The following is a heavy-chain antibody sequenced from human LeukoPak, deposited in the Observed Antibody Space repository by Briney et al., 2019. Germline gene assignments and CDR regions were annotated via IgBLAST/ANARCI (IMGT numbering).Heavy chain of an antibody. CDR3: AKDDDYGDLYYFDY. CDR1: GFTFSSYA. V-gene: IGHV3-23*01. Sequence: GGSLRLSCAASGFTFSSYAMSWVRQAPGKGLEWVSAISGSGGSTYYADSVKGRFTISRDNSKNTLYLQMNSPRAEDTAVYYCAKDDDYGDLYYFDYWGQGTLVTVSS. J-gene: IGHJ4*02. CDR2: ISGSGGST. D-gene: IGHD4-17*01.